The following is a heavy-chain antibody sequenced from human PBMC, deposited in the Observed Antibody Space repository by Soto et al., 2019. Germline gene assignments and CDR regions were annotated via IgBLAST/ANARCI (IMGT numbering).Heavy chain of an antibody. CDR3: AKCHYYNSGSNTRGNWFDP. D-gene: IGHD3-10*01. CDR2: IKEDGSEK. J-gene: IGHJ5*02. Sequence: GGSLRLSCAVSGFTFNRHWMSWVRQTPGKGLEWVASIKEDGSEKSYVDSVKGRFTISRDNAKNSLFLQMNSLRVEDTAVYYCAKCHYYNSGSNTRGNWFDPRGQRNLVTVSS. V-gene: IGHV3-7*01. CDR1: GFTFNRHW.